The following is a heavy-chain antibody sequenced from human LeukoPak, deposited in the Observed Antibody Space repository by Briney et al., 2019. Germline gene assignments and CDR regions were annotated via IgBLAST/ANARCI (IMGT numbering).Heavy chain of an antibody. J-gene: IGHJ4*02. CDR3: ARGAMVRGGPPPN. CDR1: GGSIGSSSYY. CDR2: IYYSGST. Sequence: SETLSLTCTVSGGSIGSSSYYWGWIRQPPGKGLEWIGSIYYSGSTYYNPSLKSRVTISVDTSKNQFSLKLSSVAAADTAVYYCARGAMVRGGPPPNWGQGTLVTVSS. V-gene: IGHV4-39*07. D-gene: IGHD3-10*01.